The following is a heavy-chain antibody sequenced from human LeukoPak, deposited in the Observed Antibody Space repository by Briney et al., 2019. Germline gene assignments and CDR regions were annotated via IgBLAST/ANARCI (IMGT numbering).Heavy chain of an antibody. J-gene: IGHJ3*02. CDR1: GGSISSSSYY. CDR2: IYYSGST. D-gene: IGHD2-15*01. Sequence: SETLSLTCTVSGGSISSSSYYWGWLRQPPGKGLEWIGSIYYSGSTYYNPSLKSRVTISVDTSKNQFSLKLSSVTAADTAVYYCAIHWGVVVAEDAFDIWGQGTMVTVSS. CDR3: AIHWGVVVAEDAFDI. V-gene: IGHV4-39*01.